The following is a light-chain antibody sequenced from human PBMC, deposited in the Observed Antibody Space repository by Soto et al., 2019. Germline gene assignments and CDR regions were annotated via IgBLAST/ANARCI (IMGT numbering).Light chain of an antibody. CDR1: DSNLGAKYA. J-gene: IGLJ3*02. V-gene: IGLV1-40*01. CDR2: DNI. CDR3: QSYVTALSGLV. Sequence: QSVLTQPPSVSGAPGQRVTISCTGSDSNLGAKYAVHWYQHLPGTAPKLLIYDNIHRPSGVPDRFSGSKSDTSASLAITGLQAEDEADYYFQSYVTALSGLVFGGGTKVTVL.